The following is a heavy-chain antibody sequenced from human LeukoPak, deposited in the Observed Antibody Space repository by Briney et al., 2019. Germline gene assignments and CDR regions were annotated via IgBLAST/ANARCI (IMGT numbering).Heavy chain of an antibody. CDR1: GFTFDRHG. D-gene: IGHD6-13*01. V-gene: IGHV3-30*02. J-gene: IGHJ6*02. Sequence: PGGSLRLSCVVSGFTFDRHGMQWVRQAPGKGLEWVAYIRYDGSKKHYTDSLKGRFTISRDNSKNTLYLQMSSLRAEDTAVYYCAKDHHSSIPEGYYGMDVWGQGTTVTVSS. CDR3: AKDHHSSIPEGYYGMDV. CDR2: IRYDGSKK.